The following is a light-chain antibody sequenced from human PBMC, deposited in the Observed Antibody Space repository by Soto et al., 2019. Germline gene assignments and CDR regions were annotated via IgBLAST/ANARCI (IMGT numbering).Light chain of an antibody. CDR3: QQYYSTPWT. V-gene: IGKV4-1*01. Sequence: DIVMTQSPDSLAVSLGERATINCKSSQSVLYSSNNKNYLAWYEQKPGQPPKLLLYWASTRESGVPDRFSGSGSGTDFALTISSLHAEDVAVYYCQQYYSTPWTFGQGTKVEIK. J-gene: IGKJ1*01. CDR1: QSVLYSSNNKNY. CDR2: WAS.